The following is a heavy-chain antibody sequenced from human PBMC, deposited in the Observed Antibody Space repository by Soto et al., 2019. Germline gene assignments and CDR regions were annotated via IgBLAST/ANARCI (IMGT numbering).Heavy chain of an antibody. J-gene: IGHJ3*02. CDR3: ARDRYQVATGAFDI. D-gene: IGHD1-20*01. CDR1: GGSVSSGSYY. CDR2: IYYSGST. V-gene: IGHV4-61*01. Sequence: SETLSLTCTVSGGSVSSGSYYWSWIRQPPGKGLEWIGYIYYSGSTNYNPSLKSRVTISVDTSKNQFSLKLSSVTAADTAVYYCARDRYQVATGAFDIWGQGTMVTVSS.